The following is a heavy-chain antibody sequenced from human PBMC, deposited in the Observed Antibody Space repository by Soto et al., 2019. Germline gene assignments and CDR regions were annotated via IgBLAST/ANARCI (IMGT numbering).Heavy chain of an antibody. V-gene: IGHV1-69*02. CDR2: IIPILGIA. D-gene: IGHD4-17*01. J-gene: IGHJ3*01. Sequence: QVQLVQSGAEVKKPGSSVKVSCKASGGTFSSYTISWLRQAPGQGLEWLGRIIPILGIANYAPKFQGRVTISADKATSPAYMAPSSLRSDVTAVYYCAGLPVDYVCSCDSWGQATMLTLSS. CDR1: GGTFSSYT. CDR3: AGLPVDYVCSCDS.